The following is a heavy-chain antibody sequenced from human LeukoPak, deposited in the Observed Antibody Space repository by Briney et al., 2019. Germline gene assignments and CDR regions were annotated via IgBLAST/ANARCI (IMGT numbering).Heavy chain of an antibody. D-gene: IGHD6-13*01. CDR3: ARGPVDSSSWGDFDY. Sequence: SETLSLTCAVYGGPFSGYYWSWIRQPPGKGLEWIGKINHSGSTNYNPSLKSRVTISVDTSKNQFSLKLSSVTAADTAVYYCARGPVDSSSWGDFDYWGQGTLVTVSS. CDR1: GGPFSGYY. V-gene: IGHV4-34*01. J-gene: IGHJ4*02. CDR2: INHSGST.